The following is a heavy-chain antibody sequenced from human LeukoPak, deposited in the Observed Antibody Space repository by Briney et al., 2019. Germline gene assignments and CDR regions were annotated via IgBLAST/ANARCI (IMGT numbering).Heavy chain of an antibody. Sequence: SETLSLTCTVSVGSFSSSSYSWAWIRQSPGKGLEWIGTIYYSGSTYYNPSLKSRVTISVDTSKNQFSLNLSSVTAADTAVFHCARRGFSGHGSIYAMDVWGQGTTVTVSS. D-gene: IGHD5-12*01. CDR3: ARRGFSGHGSIYAMDV. CDR2: IYYSGST. J-gene: IGHJ6*02. CDR1: VGSFSSSSYS. V-gene: IGHV4-39*01.